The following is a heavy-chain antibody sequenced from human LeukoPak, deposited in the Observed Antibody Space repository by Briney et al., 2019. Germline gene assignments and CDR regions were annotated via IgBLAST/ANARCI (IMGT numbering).Heavy chain of an antibody. V-gene: IGHV1-8*01. Sequence: ASVKVSCKASGYTFTSYDINWVRQATGQGLEWMGWMNPNSGNTGYAQKFQGRVTMTRNTSISTAYMELSSLRSEDTAVYYCASGDSSSWYFFDYWGQGTLVTASS. J-gene: IGHJ4*02. CDR3: ASGDSSSWYFFDY. CDR1: GYTFTSYD. CDR2: MNPNSGNT. D-gene: IGHD6-13*01.